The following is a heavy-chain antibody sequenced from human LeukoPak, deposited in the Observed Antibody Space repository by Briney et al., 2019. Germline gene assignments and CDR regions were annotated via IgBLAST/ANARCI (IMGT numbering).Heavy chain of an antibody. J-gene: IGHJ6*03. D-gene: IGHD3-22*01. CDR3: ARATYYYDSSGYLYYMDV. Sequence: GGSLRLSCVASGFTFSDHYMDWVRQAPGKGLEWVGRTRNKANSYTTEYAASVKGRFTISRDDSKNSLYLQMNSLKIEDTAVYYCARATYYYDSSGYLYYMDVWGKGTTVTVSS. CDR1: GFTFSDHY. CDR2: TRNKANSYTT. V-gene: IGHV3-72*01.